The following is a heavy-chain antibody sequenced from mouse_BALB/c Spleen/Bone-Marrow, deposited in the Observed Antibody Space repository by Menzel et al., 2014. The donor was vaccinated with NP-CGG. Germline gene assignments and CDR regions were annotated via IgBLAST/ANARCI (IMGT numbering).Heavy chain of an antibody. Sequence: DVMLVESGGDLVKPGGSLKLSCAASGFTFSSYGMSWVRQTPDKRLEWVATISRGGSYTYYPDSVKGRFTISRDNAKNTLYLQKSSLKAEDTAMYYCARHRDAMDYWRQGTSVTVPS. V-gene: IGHV5-6*02. J-gene: IGHJ4*01. CDR2: ISRGGSYT. D-gene: IGHD2-14*01. CDR3: ARHRDAMDY. CDR1: GFTFSSYG.